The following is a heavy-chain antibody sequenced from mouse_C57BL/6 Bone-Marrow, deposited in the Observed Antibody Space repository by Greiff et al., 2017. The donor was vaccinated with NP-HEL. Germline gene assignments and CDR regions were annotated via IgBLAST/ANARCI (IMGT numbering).Heavy chain of an antibody. CDR3: ARSSYYDYADDPFYGMDY. CDR1: GFTFTDSY. CDR2: IRNKANGYTI. J-gene: IGHJ4*01. Sequence: EVKLVESGGGLVQPGGSLSLSCAASGFTFTDSYMSWVRQPPGKALEWVGFIRNKANGYTIEYSASVKVRFIIPIDNSQSILDLQRNALRAEASATYYCARSSYYDYADDPFYGMDYWGQGTSVTVSS. V-gene: IGHV7-3*01. D-gene: IGHD2-4*01.